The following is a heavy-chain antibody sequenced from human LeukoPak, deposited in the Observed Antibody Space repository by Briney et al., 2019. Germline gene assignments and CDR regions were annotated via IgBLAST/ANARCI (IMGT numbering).Heavy chain of an antibody. V-gene: IGHV4-4*02. D-gene: IGHD5-12*01. CDR3: AGAWSGYAGEDY. Sequence: RPSETLSLTCAVSGGSISSSNWWSWVRQPPGKGLEWIGEIYHSGSTNYNPSLKSRVTISVDKSKNQFSLKLSSVTAADTAVYYCAGAWSGYAGEDYWGQGTLVTVSS. J-gene: IGHJ4*02. CDR1: GGSISSSNW. CDR2: IYHSGST.